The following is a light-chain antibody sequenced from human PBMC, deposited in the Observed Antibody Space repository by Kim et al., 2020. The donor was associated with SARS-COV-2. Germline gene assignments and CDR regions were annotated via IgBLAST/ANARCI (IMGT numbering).Light chain of an antibody. CDR1: HSVSSN. V-gene: IGKV3-15*01. CDR3: QQYNNCPWT. CDR2: AAS. Sequence: EKVMTQSPANLSVSPGESASLSCRASHSVSSNLAWYQQKPGQAPRLLIYAASTRATDVPARFTGSGSGTDFTLTVSGLQSEDIAVYYCQQYNNCPWTFGQGTKVDIK. J-gene: IGKJ1*01.